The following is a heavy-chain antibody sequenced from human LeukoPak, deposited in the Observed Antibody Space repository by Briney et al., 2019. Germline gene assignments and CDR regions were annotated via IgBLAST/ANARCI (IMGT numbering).Heavy chain of an antibody. J-gene: IGHJ4*02. CDR1: GGSISGYY. V-gene: IGHV4-59*12. CDR2: VYYSGST. CDR3: AREVAYSSGWYRFFDS. Sequence: SETLSLTCTVSGGSISGYYWGWIRQPPGKGLEWIGYVYYSGSTNYNPSFKSRVTISVDTSKKQFSLKLSSVTAADTAVYYCAREVAYSSGWYRFFDSWGQGTLVTVSS. D-gene: IGHD6-19*01.